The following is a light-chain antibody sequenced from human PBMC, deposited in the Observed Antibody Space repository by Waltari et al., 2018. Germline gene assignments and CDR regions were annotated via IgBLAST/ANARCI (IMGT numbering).Light chain of an antibody. Sequence: DIQMTQSPSSLSASVGDRVTITCRASQSIVSYLHWYQQKPGKAPKLLIYAASSLQSGVPSRFSCSGSGTDFTLTISSLQPEDFATYYCQQTYSTLGTFGQGTKVEIK. CDR3: QQTYSTLGT. CDR1: QSIVSY. V-gene: IGKV1-39*01. CDR2: AAS. J-gene: IGKJ1*01.